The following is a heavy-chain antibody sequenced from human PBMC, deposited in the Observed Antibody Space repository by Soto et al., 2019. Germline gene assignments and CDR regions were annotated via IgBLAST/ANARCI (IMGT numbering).Heavy chain of an antibody. D-gene: IGHD3-16*01. Sequence: SETLSLTCTVSGDSVRNQYWSWIRRPPGRVLEWIGYIYRSGSTEYNPSLKSRLTISVDTSKNQFSLKLSSVTAADTAVYYCARTLDYGHMDVWGKGTTVTVSS. J-gene: IGHJ6*03. V-gene: IGHV4-4*09. CDR3: ARTLDYGHMDV. CDR1: GDSVRNQY. CDR2: IYRSGST.